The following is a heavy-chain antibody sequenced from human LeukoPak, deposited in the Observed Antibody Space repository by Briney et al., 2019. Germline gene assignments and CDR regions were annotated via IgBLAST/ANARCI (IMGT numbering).Heavy chain of an antibody. D-gene: IGHD3-22*01. J-gene: IGHJ4*02. V-gene: IGHV1-2*02. CDR3: ARGGSRYYYDSSGYLN. CDR2: INPNSGGT. CDR1: GYTFTGYY. Sequence: ASVKVSCKASGYTFTGYYMHWVRQAPGQGLEWMGWINPNSGGTNYAQKFQGRVTMTRDTSISTAYMELSRLRSDDTAVYYCARGGSRYYYDSSGYLNWGQGTLVTVSS.